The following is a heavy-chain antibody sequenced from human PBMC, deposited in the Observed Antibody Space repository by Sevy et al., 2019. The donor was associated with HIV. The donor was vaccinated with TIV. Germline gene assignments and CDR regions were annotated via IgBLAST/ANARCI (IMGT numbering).Heavy chain of an antibody. J-gene: IGHJ5*02. CDR3: AIARPVRSGDDSLNWFDP. Sequence: SETLSLTCTVSGGSISAYYWSWIRQPPGKGLEYLGYIYYTGSTNYNPSLKSRVTISLDTSKNQCSLKLSSVTAADTAVYYCAIARPVRSGDDSLNWFDPWGQGTLVTVSS. V-gene: IGHV4-59*01. CDR1: GGSISAYY. CDR2: IYYTGST. D-gene: IGHD5-12*01.